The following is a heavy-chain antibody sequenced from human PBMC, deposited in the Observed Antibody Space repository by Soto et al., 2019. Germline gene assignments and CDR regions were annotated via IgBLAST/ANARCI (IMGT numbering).Heavy chain of an antibody. CDR3: VKGAWLDY. Sequence: EVQLLESGGGLVQPGGSLRLSCAASGFTFSTFDMTWVRQPPGKGLEWVSLIRGSSGSTYYADSVKGRVTISKDISNMTLYLQMNTLRAEDTALYFCVKGAWLDYWGQGNMVTVSS. V-gene: IGHV3-23*01. CDR2: IRGSSGST. J-gene: IGHJ4*02. CDR1: GFTFSTFD.